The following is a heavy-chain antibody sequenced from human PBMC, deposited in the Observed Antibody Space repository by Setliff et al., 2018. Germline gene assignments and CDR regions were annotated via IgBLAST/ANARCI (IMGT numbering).Heavy chain of an antibody. CDR3: AREGVDTRSSTDYRYYMDV. V-gene: IGHV1-18*01. Sequence: GASVKVSCKTSGFSFSTFGFSWVRQAPGQGLEWMGWISPYYGSTNYAQKFQGRVTMATDTSTSTAYMELTSLTPDDTAVYYCAREGVDTRSSTDYRYYMDVWGKGTTVTVSS. CDR1: GFSFSTFG. CDR2: ISPYYGST. D-gene: IGHD5-18*01. J-gene: IGHJ6*03.